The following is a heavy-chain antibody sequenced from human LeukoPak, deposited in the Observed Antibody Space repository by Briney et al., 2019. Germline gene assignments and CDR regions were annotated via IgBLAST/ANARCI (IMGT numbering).Heavy chain of an antibody. CDR1: GFTFDDYA. CDR2: ISWTSGSI. Sequence: GGSLRLSCAASGFTFDDYAMHWVRQAPGKGLEWVSGISWTSGSIGYADSVKGRFTISRDNAKNCLYLQMNSLRAEDTALYYCAKDLGVVTANYYFDYWGQGTLVTVSS. V-gene: IGHV3-9*01. J-gene: IGHJ4*02. D-gene: IGHD2-21*02. CDR3: AKDLGVVTANYYFDY.